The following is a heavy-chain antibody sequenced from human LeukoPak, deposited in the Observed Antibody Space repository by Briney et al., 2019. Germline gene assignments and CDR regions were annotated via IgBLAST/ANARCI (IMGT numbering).Heavy chain of an antibody. J-gene: IGHJ6*02. CDR1: GYSFTSYW. CDR3: ARLAYSGSYYYYYGMNV. V-gene: IGHV5-51*01. Sequence: GESLKISCKGSGYSFTSYWIGWVRQMPGKGLEWMGIIYPGDSDTRYSPSFQGQVTISADKSISTAYLQWSSLKASDTAMYYCARLAYSGSYYYYYGMNVWGQGTTVTVSS. D-gene: IGHD1-26*01. CDR2: IYPGDSDT.